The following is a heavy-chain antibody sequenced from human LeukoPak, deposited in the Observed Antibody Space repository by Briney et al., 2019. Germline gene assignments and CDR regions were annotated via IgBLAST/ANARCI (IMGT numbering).Heavy chain of an antibody. J-gene: IGHJ4*02. CDR1: GFTFSSYA. Sequence: GGSLRLSCAASGFTFSSYAMSWVRQAPGKGLEWVSAISGSGGSTYYADSVKGRFTISRDNSKNTLYPQMNSLRDEDTAVYYCARRRGLFDYWGQGTLVTVSS. V-gene: IGHV3-23*01. CDR2: ISGSGGST. CDR3: ARRRGLFDY.